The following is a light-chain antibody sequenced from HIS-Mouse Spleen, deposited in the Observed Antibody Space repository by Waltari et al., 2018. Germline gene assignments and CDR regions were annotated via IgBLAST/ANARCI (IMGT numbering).Light chain of an antibody. J-gene: IGKJ4*02. CDR2: DAS. CDR1: QGISSA. CDR3: QQFNSYPYST. V-gene: IGKV1-13*02. Sequence: AIQLTQPPSSLSASVGDRVTITCRASQGISSALAWYQQKPGKAPKLRIYDASSLESGVASRFSSKGSGTDFTLSISRLEPEDFATYYCQQFNSYPYSTFGGGTKVEI.